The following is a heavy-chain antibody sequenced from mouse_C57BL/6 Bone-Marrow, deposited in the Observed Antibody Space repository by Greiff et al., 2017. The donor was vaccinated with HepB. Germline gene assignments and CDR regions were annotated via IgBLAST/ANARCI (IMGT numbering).Heavy chain of an antibody. D-gene: IGHD2-3*01. CDR3: TSDGYYPAWFAY. CDR2: IDPENGDT. CDR1: GFNIKDDY. Sequence: DVHLVESGAELVRPGASVKLSCTASGFNIKDDYMHWVKQRPEQGLEWIGWIDPENGDTESASKFQGKATITADTSSNTAYLQISSLTSSDTAVYYCTSDGYYPAWFAYWGQGTLVTVSA. J-gene: IGHJ3*01. V-gene: IGHV14-4*01.